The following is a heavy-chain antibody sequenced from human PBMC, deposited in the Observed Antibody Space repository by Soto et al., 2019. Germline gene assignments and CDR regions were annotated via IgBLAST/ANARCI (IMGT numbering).Heavy chain of an antibody. CDR1: GGSFSGYY. V-gene: IGHV4-34*01. CDR2: INHSGST. CDR3: AREKWQWLVRYYFDY. D-gene: IGHD6-19*01. Sequence: SETLSLTCAVYGGSFSGYYWSWIRQPPGKGLEWIGEINHSGSTNYNPSLKSRVTISVDTSKNQFSLKLSSVTAADTAVYYCAREKWQWLVRYYFDYWGQGTLVTV. J-gene: IGHJ4*02.